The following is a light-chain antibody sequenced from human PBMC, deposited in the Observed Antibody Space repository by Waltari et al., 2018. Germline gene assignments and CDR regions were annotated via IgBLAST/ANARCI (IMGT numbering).Light chain of an antibody. V-gene: IGKV3-20*01. CDR3: QQYDASSVT. CDR2: GAS. Sequence: EIVLTQSPGTLSLSPGERATLSCRASQSISGSWLAWYQQTPGQAPRLLIYGASSRATAIPDRFSGSGSGTDFTLTISRLEPEDFAVYYCQQYDASSVTFGGGTKVEIK. J-gene: IGKJ4*01. CDR1: QSISGSW.